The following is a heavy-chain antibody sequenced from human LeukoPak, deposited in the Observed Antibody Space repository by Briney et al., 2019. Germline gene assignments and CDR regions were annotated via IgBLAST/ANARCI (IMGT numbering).Heavy chain of an antibody. V-gene: IGHV3-23*01. J-gene: IGHJ4*02. CDR1: GFTFSFYA. CDR2: IDGGGGRT. D-gene: IGHD3-22*01. Sequence: GGSLRLSCAASGFTFSFYAMSWVRQAPGVGLEWVSAIDGGGGRTWHADSVRGRFTISRDNYKNTLFMQMNSLRAEDTAVYYCAKDFYDSSGSRYDNWGQGTLVTVSS. CDR3: AKDFYDSSGSRYDN.